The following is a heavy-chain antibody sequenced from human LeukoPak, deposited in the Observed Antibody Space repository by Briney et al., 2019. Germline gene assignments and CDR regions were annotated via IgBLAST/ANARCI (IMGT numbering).Heavy chain of an antibody. Sequence: GGSLRLSCAASGATFSSYTMSWVRQAPGKGLEWVSVISGNGGSTHYGDSVKGRFTISRDNSKNTLYLQMNSLRAEDTAVYYCARESPRLDYWGQGTLVTVSS. D-gene: IGHD5-12*01. CDR3: ARESPRLDY. CDR1: GATFSSYT. V-gene: IGHV3-23*01. CDR2: ISGNGGST. J-gene: IGHJ4*02.